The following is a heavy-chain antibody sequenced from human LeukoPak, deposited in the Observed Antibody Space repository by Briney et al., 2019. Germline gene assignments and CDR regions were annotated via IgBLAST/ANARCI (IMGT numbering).Heavy chain of an antibody. J-gene: IGHJ4*02. CDR1: GGSISSYY. CDR3: ARGHIGYPPSYYFDY. V-gene: IGHV4-59*01. CDR2: IYYSGST. D-gene: IGHD2-15*01. Sequence: PSETLSLTCTVSGGSISSYYWSWIRQPPGKGLECIGYIYYSGSTNYNPSLKSRVTISVDTSKNQFSLKLSSVTAADTAVYYCARGHIGYPPSYYFDYWGQGTLVTVSS.